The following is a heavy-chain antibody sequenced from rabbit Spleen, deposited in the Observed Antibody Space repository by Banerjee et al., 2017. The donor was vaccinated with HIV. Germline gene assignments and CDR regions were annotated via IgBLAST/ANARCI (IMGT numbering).Heavy chain of an antibody. CDR2: IYPDNSGT. D-gene: IGHD6-1*01. CDR3: AREKSGIVGYDL. Sequence: QSVEESGGDLVKPGGTLTLTCTVSGFSFSSGYWMWWVRQAPGKGLEWIGCIYPDNSGTAYASWATGRFTISKTSSTTVTLQMTSLTAADTATYFCAREKSGIVGYDLWGPGTLVTVS. J-gene: IGHJ4*01. V-gene: IGHV1S40*01. CDR1: GFSFSSGYW.